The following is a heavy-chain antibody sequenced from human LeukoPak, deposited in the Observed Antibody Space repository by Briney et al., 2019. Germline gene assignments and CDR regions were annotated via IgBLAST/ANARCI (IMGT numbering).Heavy chain of an antibody. D-gene: IGHD3-3*01. V-gene: IGHV1-69*05. Sequence: SVKVSCKASGGTFISYAISWVRQAPGQGLEWMGGIIPIFGTANYAQKFQGRVTITTDESTSTAYMELSSLRSEDTAVYYCARDRRGSGYYSLWGQGTLVTVSS. CDR2: IIPIFGTA. CDR1: GGTFISYA. J-gene: IGHJ4*02. CDR3: ARDRRGSGYYSL.